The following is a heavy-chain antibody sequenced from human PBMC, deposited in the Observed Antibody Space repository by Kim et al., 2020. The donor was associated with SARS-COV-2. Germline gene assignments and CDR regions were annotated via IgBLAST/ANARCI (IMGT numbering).Heavy chain of an antibody. CDR2: IYYSGST. Sequence: SETLSLTCTVSGGSISSGGYFWSWIRQHPGKGLEWIGYIYYSGSTYYNPSLKSRATKSVDTSKNQFSLKLRSVTAADTAVYYCTRGIPDSYGLCWCFDL. J-gene: IGHJ2*01. CDR1: GGSISSGGYF. CDR3: TRGIPDSYGLCWCFDL. D-gene: IGHD5-18*01. V-gene: IGHV4-31*03.